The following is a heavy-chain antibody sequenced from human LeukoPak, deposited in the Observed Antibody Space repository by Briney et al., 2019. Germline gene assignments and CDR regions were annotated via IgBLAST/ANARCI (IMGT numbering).Heavy chain of an antibody. J-gene: IGHJ4*02. CDR2: INHSGST. CDR3: ARGRVMITFGGVIATLDY. CDR1: GGSFSGYY. Sequence: SETLSLTCAVYGGSFSGYYWSWIRQPPGKGLEGIGEINHSGSTNYNPSLTSRVTISVDTSKNQFSLKLSSVTAADTAVYYCARGRVMITFGGVIATLDYWGQGTLVTVSS. V-gene: IGHV4-34*01. D-gene: IGHD3-16*02.